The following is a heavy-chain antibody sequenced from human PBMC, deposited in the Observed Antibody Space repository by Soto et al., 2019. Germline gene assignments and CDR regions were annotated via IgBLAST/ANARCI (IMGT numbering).Heavy chain of an antibody. CDR3: GRSGSYYGGFDY. D-gene: IGHD1-26*01. V-gene: IGHV4-30-4*01. Sequence: SETLSLTCTVSGGSISSGDYYRSWIRQPPGKGLEWIGYIYYSGSTYYNPSLKSRVTISVDTSKNQFSLKLSSVTAADTAVYYCGRSGSYYGGFDYWGQGTLVTVSS. J-gene: IGHJ4*02. CDR2: IYYSGST. CDR1: GGSISSGDYY.